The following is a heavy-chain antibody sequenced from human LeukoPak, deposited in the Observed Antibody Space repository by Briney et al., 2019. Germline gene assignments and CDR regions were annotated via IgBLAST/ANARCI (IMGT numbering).Heavy chain of an antibody. V-gene: IGHV3-33*01. J-gene: IGHJ6*02. CDR2: IWYDGSNK. CDR3: ARCKGGWSDHFYGMDV. Sequence: GGSLRLSCAASGFTFSRYGMHWVRQAPGKGLEWVSLIWYDGSNKYYADSVKGRFTISRDNSKNTLYLQMNSLRAEDTAVYYCARCKGGWSDHFYGMDVWGQGTTVTVSS. D-gene: IGHD6-19*01. CDR1: GFTFSRYG.